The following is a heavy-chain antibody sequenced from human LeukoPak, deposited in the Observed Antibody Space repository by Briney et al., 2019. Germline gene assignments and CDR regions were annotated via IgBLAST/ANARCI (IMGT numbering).Heavy chain of an antibody. CDR1: GFTFSSYW. J-gene: IGHJ4*02. CDR3: ARGGSPSDY. V-gene: IGHV3-74*01. D-gene: IGHD3-16*01. Sequence: GGSLRLSCAASGFTFSSYWMHWVRVRPGKGLVWVSRIHLDGRTTNYADSVKGRFTISRDNAKNTLSLEMSSLRPEDTAVYYCARGGSPSDYWGQGTLVGVSS. CDR2: IHLDGRTT.